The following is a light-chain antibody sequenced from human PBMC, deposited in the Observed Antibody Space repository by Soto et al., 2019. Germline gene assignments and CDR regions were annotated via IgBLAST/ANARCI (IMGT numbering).Light chain of an antibody. CDR1: SSDIGAYDH. V-gene: IGLV2-14*01. CDR3: NSYTSSSNYV. J-gene: IGLJ1*01. CDR2: SVS. Sequence: QSALTQPASVSGSPGQSITISCSGTSSDIGAYDHVAWFQQFPGKTPKLVIYSVSNRPSGVSYRFSGSKSGNTASLTISGLQAEDEADYYCNSYTSSSNYVFGTGTKLTVL.